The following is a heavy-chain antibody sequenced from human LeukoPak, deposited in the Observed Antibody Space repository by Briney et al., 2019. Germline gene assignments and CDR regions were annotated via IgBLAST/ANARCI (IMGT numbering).Heavy chain of an antibody. Sequence: QPGGSLRLSCAASGFTFSKYWLTWGRQAPGKGLEWVANIKEDGSEKYYVDSVKGRFTISRDNAKNSLYPQMSSLRAEDTAVYYCARGTPMGYWGQGTLVTVSP. CDR2: IKEDGSEK. CDR1: GFTFSKYW. D-gene: IGHD5-18*01. J-gene: IGHJ4*02. V-gene: IGHV3-7*01. CDR3: ARGTPMGY.